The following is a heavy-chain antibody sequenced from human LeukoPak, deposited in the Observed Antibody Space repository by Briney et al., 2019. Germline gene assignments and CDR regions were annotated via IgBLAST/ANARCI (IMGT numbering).Heavy chain of an antibody. CDR2: INHSGST. CDR3: ARETSQKGAHYMDV. Sequence: PSETLSLTCAVYGGSFSGYYWSWIRQPPGKGLEWIGEINHSGSTNYNPSLKSRVTISVDTSKNQFSLKLSSVTAADTAVYYCARETSQKGAHYMDVWGKGTTITISS. CDR1: GGSFSGYY. D-gene: IGHD3-16*01. J-gene: IGHJ6*03. V-gene: IGHV4-34*01.